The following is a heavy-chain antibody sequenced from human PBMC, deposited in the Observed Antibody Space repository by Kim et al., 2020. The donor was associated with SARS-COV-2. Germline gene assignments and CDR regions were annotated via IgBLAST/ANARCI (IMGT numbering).Heavy chain of an antibody. Sequence: GGSLRLSCAASGFTFSSYAMHWVRQAPGKGLEWVAVISYDGSNKYYADSVKGRFTISRDNSKNTLYLQMNSLRAEDTAVYYCARERWEFGEARGGMDVWGQGTTVTVSS. CDR2: ISYDGSNK. V-gene: IGHV3-30*04. D-gene: IGHD3-10*01. J-gene: IGHJ6*02. CDR3: ARERWEFGEARGGMDV. CDR1: GFTFSSYA.